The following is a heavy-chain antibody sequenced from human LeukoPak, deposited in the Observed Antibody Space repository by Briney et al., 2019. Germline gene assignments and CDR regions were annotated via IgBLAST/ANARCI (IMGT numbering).Heavy chain of an antibody. CDR1: GFTFSSYW. V-gene: IGHV3-7*01. Sequence: GGSLRLSCAASGFTFSSYWMSWVRQAQGKGLEGGANIKQDGSEKYYVDSVKGRFTISRDNPKNSLYLQMNSLRAEDTAVYYCARDPTQYCSSTSCPGGDYFDYWGQGTLVTVSS. D-gene: IGHD2-2*01. J-gene: IGHJ4*02. CDR2: IKQDGSEK. CDR3: ARDPTQYCSSTSCPGGDYFDY.